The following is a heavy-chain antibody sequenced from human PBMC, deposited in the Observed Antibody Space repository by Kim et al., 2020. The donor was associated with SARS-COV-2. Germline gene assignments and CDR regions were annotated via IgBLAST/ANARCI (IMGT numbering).Heavy chain of an antibody. V-gene: IGHV4-39*01. CDR2: IYFSGST. CDR3: ARQGGGSRIVIIPAAIDY. J-gene: IGHJ4*01. D-gene: IGHD2-2*01. Sequence: SRSYDWGFIRQPQGKGLEWIGNIYFSGSTYYNPSLKRRVTISVDTSKNQFSLKLSSVTAADTAVYYCARQGGGSRIVIIPAAIDYWGQGTLAT. CDR1: SRSYD.